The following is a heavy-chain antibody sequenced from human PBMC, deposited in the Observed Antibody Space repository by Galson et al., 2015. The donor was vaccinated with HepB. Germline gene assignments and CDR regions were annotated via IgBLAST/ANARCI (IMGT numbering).Heavy chain of an antibody. V-gene: IGHV3-7*03. D-gene: IGHD6-13*01. CDR1: GFTFSSYW. J-gene: IGHJ6*03. Sequence: SLRLSCAASGFTFSSYWMSWVRQAPGKGLEWVANIKQDGSEKYYVDSVKGRFTISRDNAKNSLYLQMNSLRAEDTAVYYCARDVALWQQLVPNYYYYMDVWGKGTTVTVSS. CDR2: IKQDGSEK. CDR3: ARDVALWQQLVPNYYYYMDV.